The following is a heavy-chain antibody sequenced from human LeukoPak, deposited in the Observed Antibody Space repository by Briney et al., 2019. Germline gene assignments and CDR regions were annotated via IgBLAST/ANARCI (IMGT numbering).Heavy chain of an antibody. CDR1: GFTFSSYG. Sequence: GGSLRLSCAASGFTFSSYGMHWVRQAPGKGLEWVAVIWYDGSNKYYADSVKGRFTISRDNAKNSLYVQMNSLRAEDTAVYYCARDTGGGSFDFWGQGTLVTVSS. CDR2: IWYDGSNK. CDR3: ARDTGGGSFDF. V-gene: IGHV3-33*01. J-gene: IGHJ4*02. D-gene: IGHD4-23*01.